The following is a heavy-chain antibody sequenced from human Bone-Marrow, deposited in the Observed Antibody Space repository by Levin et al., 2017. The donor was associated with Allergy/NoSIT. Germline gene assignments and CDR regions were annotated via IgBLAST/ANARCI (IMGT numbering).Heavy chain of an antibody. J-gene: IGHJ3*02. V-gene: IGHV1-69*06. CDR1: GGTFSSYA. D-gene: IGHD2-2*01. Sequence: GASVKVSCKASGGTFSSYAISWVRQAPGQGLEWMGGIIPIFGTANYAQKFQGRVTITADKSTSTAYMELSSLRSEDTAVYYCASGCSSTSCYYAFDSWGQGTMVTVSS. CDR2: IIPIFGTA. CDR3: ASGCSSTSCYYAFDS.